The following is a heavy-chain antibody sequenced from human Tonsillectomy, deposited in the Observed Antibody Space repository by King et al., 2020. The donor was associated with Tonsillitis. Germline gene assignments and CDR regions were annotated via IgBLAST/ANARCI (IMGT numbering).Heavy chain of an antibody. V-gene: IGHV3-9*01. D-gene: IGHD1-20*01. CDR3: AKDLGNWNDGGIDY. J-gene: IGHJ4*02. CDR2: ISWNSGRI. CDR1: GFTFDDYA. Sequence: VQLVQSGGNLVQPGRSLRLSCAASGFTFDDYAMHWVRQAPGKGLEWVSGISWNSGRIGYADSVKGRFTISRDNAKNSLYLQMKSLRAEDTALYYCAKDLGNWNDGGIDYWGQGTLVTVSS.